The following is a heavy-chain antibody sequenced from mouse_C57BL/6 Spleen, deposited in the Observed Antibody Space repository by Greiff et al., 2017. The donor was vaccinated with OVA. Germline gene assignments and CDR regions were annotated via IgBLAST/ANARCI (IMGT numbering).Heavy chain of an antibody. Sequence: QVQLQQPGAELVKPGASVKMSCKASGYTFTSYWITWVKQRPGQGLEWIGDIYPGSGSTNYNEKFKSKATMTVATSSSTAYMQLISLTSEDSAVYYCARPLSMLRYAMDYWGQGTSVTVSS. CDR3: ARPLSMLRYAMDY. V-gene: IGHV1-55*01. CDR1: GYTFTSYW. D-gene: IGHD2-3*01. J-gene: IGHJ4*01. CDR2: IYPGSGST.